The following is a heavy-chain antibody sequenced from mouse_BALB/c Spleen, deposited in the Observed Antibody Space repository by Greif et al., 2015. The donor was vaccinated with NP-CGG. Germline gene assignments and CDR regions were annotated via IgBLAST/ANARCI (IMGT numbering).Heavy chain of an antibody. CDR2: ISYSGST. J-gene: IGHJ2*01. D-gene: IGHD1-1*01. V-gene: IGHV3-8*02. Sequence: VQLKESGPSLMKPSQTLSLTCSVTGDSITSGYWNWIRKFPGNKLEYMGYISYSGSTYYNPSLKSRISITRDTSKNQYYLQLNSVTTEDTATYYCARYYYGSSYYFDYWGQGTTLTVSS. CDR1: GDSITSGY. CDR3: ARYYYGSSYYFDY.